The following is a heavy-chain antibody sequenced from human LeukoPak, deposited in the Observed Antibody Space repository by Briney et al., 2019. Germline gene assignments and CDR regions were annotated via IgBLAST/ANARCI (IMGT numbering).Heavy chain of an antibody. Sequence: GASVKVSCKASGYTFTGYYMHWVRQAPRQGLEWMGWINPNSGGTNYAQKLQGRVTMTRDTSISTAYMELSRLRSDDTAVYYCARGGYCTNGVCSHDAFDIWGQGTMVTVSS. V-gene: IGHV1-2*02. J-gene: IGHJ3*02. CDR1: GYTFTGYY. CDR2: INPNSGGT. CDR3: ARGGYCTNGVCSHDAFDI. D-gene: IGHD2-8*01.